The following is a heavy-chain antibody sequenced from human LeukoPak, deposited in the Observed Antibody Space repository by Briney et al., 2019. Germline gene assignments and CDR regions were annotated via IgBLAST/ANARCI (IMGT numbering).Heavy chain of an antibody. CDR3: ASYPLTEGSEGTTRYYYGMDV. D-gene: IGHD1-7*01. CDR1: GYTFTGYY. CDR2: INPNSGGT. Sequence: ASVKVSCTASGYTFTGYYMHWVRQAPGQGLEWMGWINPNSGGTNYAQKFQGRVTMTRDTSISTAYMELSRLRSDDTAVYYCASYPLTEGSEGTTRYYYGMDVWGQGTTVTVSS. J-gene: IGHJ6*02. V-gene: IGHV1-2*02.